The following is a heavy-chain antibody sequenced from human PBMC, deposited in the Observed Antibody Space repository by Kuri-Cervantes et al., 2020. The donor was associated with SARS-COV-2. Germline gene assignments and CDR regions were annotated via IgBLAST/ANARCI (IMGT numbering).Heavy chain of an antibody. J-gene: IGHJ6*02. Sequence: ASVKVSCKASGYTFTSHDINWVRQATGQGLEWMGWMNPNSGNTGYAQKFQGRVTMTRNTSISTAYMELSSLRSEDTAVYYCASSRSITIFGVVINYYYGMDVWGQGTTVTVSS. CDR1: GYTFTSHD. CDR2: MNPNSGNT. V-gene: IGHV1-8*01. CDR3: ASSRSITIFGVVINYYYGMDV. D-gene: IGHD3-3*01.